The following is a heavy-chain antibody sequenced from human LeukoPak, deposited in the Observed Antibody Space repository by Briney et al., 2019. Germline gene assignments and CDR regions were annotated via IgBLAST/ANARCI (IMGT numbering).Heavy chain of an antibody. J-gene: IGHJ4*02. Sequence: SETLSLTCTVSGGSISSYYWSWIRQPPGKGLEWIGYIYYSGSTNYNPSLKSRVTVSVDTSKNQFSLKLSSVTAADTAVYYCARDKGGADFDYWGQGTLVTVSS. D-gene: IGHD3-16*01. V-gene: IGHV4-59*01. CDR1: GGSISSYY. CDR3: ARDKGGADFDY. CDR2: IYYSGST.